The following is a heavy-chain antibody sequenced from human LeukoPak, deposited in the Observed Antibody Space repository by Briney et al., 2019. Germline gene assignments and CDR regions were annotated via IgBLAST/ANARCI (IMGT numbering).Heavy chain of an antibody. CDR3: ARESPDIVVVVTAALRRSWFDP. J-gene: IGHJ5*02. V-gene: IGHV1-2*02. CDR1: RYTFTGYY. D-gene: IGHD2-15*01. Sequence: ASVRVPCKASRYTFTGYYIHWVRQAPGQGPEWMGWINPDNGGTNYAQKFQGRVTMTRDTSINTAYMEVSRLKSDDTAVYYCARESPDIVVVVTAALRRSWFDPWGQGTLVTVSS. CDR2: INPDNGGT.